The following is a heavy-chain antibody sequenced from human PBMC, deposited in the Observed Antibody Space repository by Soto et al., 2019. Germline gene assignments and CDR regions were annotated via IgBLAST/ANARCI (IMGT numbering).Heavy chain of an antibody. Sequence: SETLSLTCTVSGGSISSSSYYWGWIRQPPGKGLEWIGSIYYSGSTYYNPSLKSRVTISVDTSKNQFSLKLSSVTAADTAVYYCARTDGGSGYYGSYYYYGMDVWGQGTTVTVSS. D-gene: IGHD3-10*01. V-gene: IGHV4-39*01. CDR1: GGSISSSSYY. J-gene: IGHJ6*02. CDR3: ARTDGGSGYYGSYYYYGMDV. CDR2: IYYSGST.